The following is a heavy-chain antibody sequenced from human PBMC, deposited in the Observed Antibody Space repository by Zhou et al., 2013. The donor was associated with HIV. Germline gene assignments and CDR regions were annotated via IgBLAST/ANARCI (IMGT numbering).Heavy chain of an antibody. V-gene: IGHV1-8*01. J-gene: IGHJ5*02. CDR3: ARGRSSSWESDSEVWDWFDP. Sequence: QVQLVQSGAEVKKPGASVKVSCKASGYTFTSYDINWVRQATGQGLEWMGWMNPNSGNTDYAQNFQGRVAMTRNTSISTAYMELSSLRSEDTAVYYCARGRSSSWESDSEVWDWFDPWGQGTLVTVSS. CDR1: GYTFTSYD. D-gene: IGHD3-16*01. CDR2: MNPNSGNT.